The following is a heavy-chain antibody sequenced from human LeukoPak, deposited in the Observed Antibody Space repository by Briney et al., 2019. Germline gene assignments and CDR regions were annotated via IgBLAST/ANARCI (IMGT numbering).Heavy chain of an antibody. CDR3: AKDTPIAWFDY. D-gene: IGHD2-21*01. J-gene: IGHJ4*02. V-gene: IGHV3-30*18. CDR1: GFTFSSYG. Sequence: AGGSLRLSCAASGFTFSSYGMHWVRQAPGKGLEWVAVISYDGSNKYYADSVKGRFTISRDNSKNTLYVQMNSLRVEDTAVYYCAKDTPIAWFDYWGQGTLVTVS. CDR2: ISYDGSNK.